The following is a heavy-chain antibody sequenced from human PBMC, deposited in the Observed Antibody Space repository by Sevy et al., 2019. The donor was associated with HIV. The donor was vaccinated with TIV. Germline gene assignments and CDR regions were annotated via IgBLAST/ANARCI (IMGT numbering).Heavy chain of an antibody. CDR3: GSNGYSSSWYRNHLINYYYYYYMDV. CDR2: IWYDGSNK. J-gene: IGHJ6*03. Sequence: GGSLRLSCAASGFTFSSYGMHWVRQAPGKGLEWVAVIWYDGSNKYYADSVKGRFTISRDNSKNTLYLQMNSLRAEDTAVYYCGSNGYSSSWYRNHLINYYYYYYMDVWGKGTTVTVSS. V-gene: IGHV3-33*08. D-gene: IGHD6-13*01. CDR1: GFTFSSYG.